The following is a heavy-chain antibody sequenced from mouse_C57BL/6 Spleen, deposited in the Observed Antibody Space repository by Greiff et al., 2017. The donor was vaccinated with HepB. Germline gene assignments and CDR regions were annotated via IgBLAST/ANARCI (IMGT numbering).Heavy chain of an antibody. V-gene: IGHV1-50*01. CDR3: ARSRLLDV. CDR1: GYTFTSYW. Sequence: QVQLKQPGAELVKPGASVKLSCKASGYTFTSYWMQWVKQRPGQGLEWIGEIDPSDSYTNYNQKFKGKATLTVDTSSSTAYMQLSSLTSEDSAVYYCARSRLLDVWGTGTTVTVSS. D-gene: IGHD3-3*01. J-gene: IGHJ1*03. CDR2: IDPSDSYT.